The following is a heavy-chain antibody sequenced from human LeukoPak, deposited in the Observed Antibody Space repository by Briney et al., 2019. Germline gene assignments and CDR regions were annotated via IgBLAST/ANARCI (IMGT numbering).Heavy chain of an antibody. J-gene: IGHJ6*03. CDR1: GFSFSNYN. CDR2: INWNGGST. Sequence: GGSLRLSCAASGFSFSNYNMNWVRQAPGKGLEWVSGINWNGGSTGYADSVKGRFTISRDNAKNSLYLQMNSLRAEDTALYYCARDAVIQQWLVPTKNYYMDVWGKGTTVTVSS. CDR3: ARDAVIQQWLVPTKNYYMDV. D-gene: IGHD6-19*01. V-gene: IGHV3-20*04.